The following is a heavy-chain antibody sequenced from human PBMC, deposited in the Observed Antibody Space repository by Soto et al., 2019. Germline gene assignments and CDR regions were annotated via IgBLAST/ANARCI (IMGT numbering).Heavy chain of an antibody. V-gene: IGHV3-30*03. CDR2: ISFDGTNK. D-gene: IGHD1-26*01. J-gene: IGHJ1*01. CDR3: ASRVPHGTYGAPYFQH. CDR1: GFTFSSHG. Sequence: QVQLVEPGGGVVQPEKSLRLSCAASGFTFSSHGMHWVRQAPGKGLEWVAVISFDGTNKYYADSVKGRFTISRDNSKNTLYLQMNSLRAEDTAVYYCASRVPHGTYGAPYFQHWGQGTLVTVS.